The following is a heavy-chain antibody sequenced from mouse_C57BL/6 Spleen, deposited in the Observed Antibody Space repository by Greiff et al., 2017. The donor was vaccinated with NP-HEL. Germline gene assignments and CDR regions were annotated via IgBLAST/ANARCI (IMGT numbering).Heavy chain of an antibody. V-gene: IGHV1-54*01. J-gene: IGHJ2*01. Sequence: VKLMESGAELVRPGTSVKVSCKASGYAFTNYLIEWVKQRPGQGLEWIGVINPGSGGTNYNEKFKGKATLTADKSSSTAYMQLSSLTSEDSAVYFCARGGYYGSSSALYYFDYWGQGTTLTVSS. CDR3: ARGGYYGSSSALYYFDY. D-gene: IGHD1-1*01. CDR1: GYAFTNYL. CDR2: INPGSGGT.